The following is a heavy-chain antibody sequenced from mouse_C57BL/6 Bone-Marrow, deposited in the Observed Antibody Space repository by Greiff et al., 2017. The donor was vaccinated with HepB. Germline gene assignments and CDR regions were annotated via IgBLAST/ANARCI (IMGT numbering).Heavy chain of an antibody. J-gene: IGHJ1*03. CDR2: INPGSGGT. Sequence: VKLQESGAELVRPGTSVKVSCKASGYAFTNYLIEWVKQRPGQGLEWIGVINPGSGGTNYNEKFKGKATLTADKSSSTAYMQLSSLTSEDSAVYFCARLLRSYWYFDVWGTGTTVTVSS. D-gene: IGHD1-1*01. CDR1: GYAFTNYL. V-gene: IGHV1-54*01. CDR3: ARLLRSYWYFDV.